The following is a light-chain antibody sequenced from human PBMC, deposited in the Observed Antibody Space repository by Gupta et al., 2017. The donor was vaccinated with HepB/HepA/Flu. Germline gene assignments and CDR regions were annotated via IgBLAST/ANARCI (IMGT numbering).Light chain of an antibody. V-gene: IGKV3-11*01. J-gene: IGKJ4*01. CDR1: RNVRGL. CDR3: QQRSSWPLT. Sequence: EIVLTQSPATLSLSPGEGATLSCRASRNVRGLLAWYQQRPGQAPRLLVYDTSNRATGIPARFSGSGSGTDFTLTISSLEPEDFAVYYCQQRSSWPLTFGGGTKVEIQ. CDR2: DTS.